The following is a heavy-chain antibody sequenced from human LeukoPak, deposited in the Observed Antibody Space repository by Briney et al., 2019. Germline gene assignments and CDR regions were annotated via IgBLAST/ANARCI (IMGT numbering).Heavy chain of an antibody. CDR2: INPNSGGT. CDR1: GYTFTGYY. J-gene: IGHJ4*02. Sequence: ASVKVSCKASGYTFTGYYMHWVRQAPGQGLEWMGWINPNSGGTNYAQKFQGRVTMTRDTSTSTVYMELSSLRSEDTAVYYCARLGAGLGFFDYWGQGTLVTVSS. D-gene: IGHD3-16*01. V-gene: IGHV1-2*02. CDR3: ARLGAGLGFFDY.